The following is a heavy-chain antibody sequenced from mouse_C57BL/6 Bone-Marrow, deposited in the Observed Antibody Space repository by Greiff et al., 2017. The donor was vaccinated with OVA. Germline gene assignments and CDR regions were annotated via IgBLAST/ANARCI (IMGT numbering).Heavy chain of an antibody. D-gene: IGHD2-5*01. CDR1: GYTFPSYW. J-gene: IGHJ4*01. V-gene: IGHV1-69*01. Sequence: QVQLQQPGAELVMPGASVKLSCKASGYTFPSYWMHWVKQRPGPGLAWIGEIDPSASYTTYNQKFKGKSTLTVDKAASTAYMQLSRLTSEDSAVYYCARSGLYSNLRYYAMDYWGQGTSVTVSS. CDR2: IDPSASYT. CDR3: ARSGLYSNLRYYAMDY.